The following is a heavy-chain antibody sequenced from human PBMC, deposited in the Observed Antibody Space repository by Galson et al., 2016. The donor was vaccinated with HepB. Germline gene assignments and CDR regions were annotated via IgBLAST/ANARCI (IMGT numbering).Heavy chain of an antibody. CDR2: THYMSKWLT. CDR1: GDSVFSYGVA. D-gene: IGHD2-21*01. CDR3: VPEPQETESYSGH. Sequence: CAISGDSVFSYGVAWNWIRQSPSRGLEWLGRTHYMSKWLTDYAESVKGRITISPDPSKNQFSLQLNSVTADDTAVYYCVPEPQETESYSGHWGQGTLVTVSS. V-gene: IGHV6-1*01. J-gene: IGHJ4*02.